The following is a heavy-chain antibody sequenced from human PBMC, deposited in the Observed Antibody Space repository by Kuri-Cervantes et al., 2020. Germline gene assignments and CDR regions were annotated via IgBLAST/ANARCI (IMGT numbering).Heavy chain of an antibody. D-gene: IGHD3-10*01. CDR1: GFTFSSYT. CDR3: AKRFGSGSFDY. CDR2: ISYDGSNK. J-gene: IGHJ4*02. Sequence: GGSLRLSCAASGFTFSSYTMHWVRQAPGKGLEWVALISYDGSNKYYADSVKGRFTISRDNSKNTLYLQMNSLRAEDTAVYYCAKRFGSGSFDYWGQGTLVTVSS. V-gene: IGHV3-30*07.